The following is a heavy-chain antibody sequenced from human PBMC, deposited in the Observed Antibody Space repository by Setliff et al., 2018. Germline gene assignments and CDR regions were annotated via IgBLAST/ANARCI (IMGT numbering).Heavy chain of an antibody. V-gene: IGHV1-8*02. D-gene: IGHD7-27*01. CDR1: GYSFSTYD. Sequence: ASVKVSCKASGYSFSTYDINWVRQAAGQGLEWMGWMNPNTGYTGYARNFQGRVTMTRNTSISTAYMELSGLRSDDTAVYYCARGSRSQNWGGRYSWFDPWGRGTLVTVSS. CDR2: MNPNTGYT. CDR3: ARGSRSQNWGGRYSWFDP. J-gene: IGHJ5*02.